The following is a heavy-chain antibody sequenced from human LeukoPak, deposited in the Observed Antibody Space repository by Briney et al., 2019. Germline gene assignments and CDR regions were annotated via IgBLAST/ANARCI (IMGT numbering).Heavy chain of an antibody. D-gene: IGHD6-13*01. CDR2: IRYDGSNK. V-gene: IGHV3-30*02. Sequence: GRSLRLSCAASGFTFSSYAMHWVRQAPGKGLEGVAFIRYDGSNKYYADSVKGRFTISRDNSKNTLYLQMNSLRAEDTAVYYCAKDRNVGSSWYVYYYGMDVWGQGTTVTVSS. CDR1: GFTFSSYA. CDR3: AKDRNVGSSWYVYYYGMDV. J-gene: IGHJ6*02.